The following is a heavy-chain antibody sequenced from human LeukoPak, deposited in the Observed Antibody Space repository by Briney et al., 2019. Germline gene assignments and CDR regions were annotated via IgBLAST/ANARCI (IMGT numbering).Heavy chain of an antibody. D-gene: IGHD6-13*01. Sequence: SETLSLTCTVSGGSINSYYWSWIRQPPGKGLEWIGYIYYSGSTNYNHSVKSRVTISVDTSKNQFSLKLSSVTAADTAVYYCARHRGGSSSWYILDYWGQGTLVTVSS. J-gene: IGHJ4*02. V-gene: IGHV4-59*08. CDR3: ARHRGGSSSWYILDY. CDR2: IYYSGST. CDR1: GGSINSYY.